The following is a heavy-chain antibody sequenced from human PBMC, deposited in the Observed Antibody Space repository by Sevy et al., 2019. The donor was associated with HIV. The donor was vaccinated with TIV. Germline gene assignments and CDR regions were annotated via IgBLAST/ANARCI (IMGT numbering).Heavy chain of an antibody. CDR1: GGTFSSYA. CDR2: IIPILGIA. D-gene: IGHD6-6*01. J-gene: IGHJ5*02. V-gene: IGHV1-69*10. CDR3: AGGEGIAARRGRNWFDP. Sequence: ASVKVSCKASGGTFSSYAISWVRQAPGQGLEWMGGIIPILGIANYAQKFQGRVTITADKSTSTAYMELSSLRSEDTAVYYCAGGEGIAARRGRNWFDPWGQGTLVTVSS.